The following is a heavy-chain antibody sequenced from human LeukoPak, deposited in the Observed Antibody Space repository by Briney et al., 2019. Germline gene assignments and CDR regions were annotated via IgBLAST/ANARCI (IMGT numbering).Heavy chain of an antibody. CDR2: IWYDGTNK. CDR3: AKDSGIAAAGTDY. D-gene: IGHD6-13*01. V-gene: IGHV3-33*06. Sequence: GRSLRLSCAASGFTFSNYGMHWVRQAPGKGLEWVAGIWYDGTNKYYADSVKGRFTISRDNSRKTLYLQMYGLRAEDTALYYCAKDSGIAAAGTDYWGQGTLVTVSS. J-gene: IGHJ4*02. CDR1: GFTFSNYG.